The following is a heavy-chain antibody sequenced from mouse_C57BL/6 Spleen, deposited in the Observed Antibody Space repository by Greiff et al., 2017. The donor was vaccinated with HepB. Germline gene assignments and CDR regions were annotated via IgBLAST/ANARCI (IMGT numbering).Heavy chain of an antibody. CDR1: GYTFTAYE. CDR2: IDPETGGT. V-gene: IGHV1-15*01. J-gene: IGHJ2*01. D-gene: IGHD2-1*01. Sequence: LVESGAELVRPVASVTLSCKASGYTFTAYEMHWVKQTPVHGLEWIGAIDPETGGTAYNQKFKGKAILTADKSSSTAYMELRSLTSDDSAVYYCTREVRNSSIDCWGEGAPLTVFS. CDR3: TREVRNSSIDC.